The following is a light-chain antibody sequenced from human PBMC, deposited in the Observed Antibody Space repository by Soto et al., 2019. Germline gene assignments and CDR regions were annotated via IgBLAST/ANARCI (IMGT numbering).Light chain of an antibody. CDR3: SAYAGSSTWV. Sequence: QSAPTQPPSASGSPGQSVTFSCTGTSSDVGGYNYVSWYQQYPGKDPKLMIYEVYKRPSGVPDRFSGSTSGNTASLTVSGLTPEDESDYYCSAYAGSSTWVFGGGTKLTVL. CDR1: SSDVGGYNY. V-gene: IGLV2-8*01. CDR2: EVY. J-gene: IGLJ2*01.